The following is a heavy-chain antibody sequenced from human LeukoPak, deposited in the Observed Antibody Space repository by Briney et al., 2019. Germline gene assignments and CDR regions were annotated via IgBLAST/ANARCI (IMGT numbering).Heavy chain of an antibody. Sequence: GAAVKVSCKASGGTFSSYAISCVRQAPVQGLEWMGGIIPIFGTANYAQKFQGRVTITADKSTSTAYMELSSLRSEDTAVYYCARAVRWFGELFYYNYMDVWGKGTTVTISS. CDR1: GGTFSSYA. V-gene: IGHV1-69*06. J-gene: IGHJ6*03. CDR3: ARAVRWFGELFYYNYMDV. D-gene: IGHD3-10*01. CDR2: IIPIFGTA.